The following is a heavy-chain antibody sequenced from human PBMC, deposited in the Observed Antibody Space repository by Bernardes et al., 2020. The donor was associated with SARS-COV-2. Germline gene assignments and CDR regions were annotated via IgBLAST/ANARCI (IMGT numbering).Heavy chain of an antibody. CDR2: IYYSGST. Sequence: SATLSLTCTVSGGSISSYYWNWIRQPSGKGLEWIGYIYYSGSTNYNPSLKSRVTISVDTSKNQFSLSLSSVTAADTAVYFCVRGFVGMSAIGMMDVWGQGTTVTVSS. CDR1: GGSISSYY. J-gene: IGHJ6*02. CDR3: VRGFVGMSAIGMMDV. V-gene: IGHV4-59*08. D-gene: IGHD1-26*01.